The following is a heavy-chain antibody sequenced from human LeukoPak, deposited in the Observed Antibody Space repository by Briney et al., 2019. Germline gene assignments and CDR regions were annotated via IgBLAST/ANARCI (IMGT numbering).Heavy chain of an antibody. CDR3: ALSSGNLGYYFDY. CDR2: IYYSGNT. J-gene: IGHJ4*02. Sequence: SETLSLTCSVSGVPMSSNYWSWIRQPPGKGLEWIGYIYYSGNTNYNPSLKSRVTISVDTSKNQFSLELSSVTAADTAVYYCALSSGNLGYYFDYWGQGTLVTVSS. V-gene: IGHV4-59*08. CDR1: GVPMSSNY. D-gene: IGHD3-22*01.